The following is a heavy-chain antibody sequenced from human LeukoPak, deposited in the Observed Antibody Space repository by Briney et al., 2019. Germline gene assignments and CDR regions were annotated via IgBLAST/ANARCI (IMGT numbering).Heavy chain of an antibody. V-gene: IGHV3-23*01. CDR3: ATTLDWSYFDS. CDR1: GFTFSIYA. CDR2: ISGSSANT. J-gene: IGHJ4*02. Sequence: GGSLRLSCAASGFTFSIYAMSWVRQAPGRGLEWVSGISGSSANTYYAASVKGRFTISRDNSKKTLYLQMNSLRAEDTAAYYCATTLDWSYFDSWGQGTLVTVSS. D-gene: IGHD1-1*01.